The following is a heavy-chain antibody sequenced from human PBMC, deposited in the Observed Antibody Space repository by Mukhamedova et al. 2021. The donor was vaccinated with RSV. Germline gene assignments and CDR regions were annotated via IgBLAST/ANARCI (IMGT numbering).Heavy chain of an antibody. V-gene: IGHV5-51*01. CDR3: ERVRLRVPFDAFDI. CDR2: IYPGDSDT. Sequence: EYMGIIYPGDSDTKYSPSFQGQVTISADKSISTAYLQWSSLKASDTAMYYCERVRLRVPFDAFDIWGQGTMVTVSS. J-gene: IGHJ3*02. D-gene: IGHD2-2*01.